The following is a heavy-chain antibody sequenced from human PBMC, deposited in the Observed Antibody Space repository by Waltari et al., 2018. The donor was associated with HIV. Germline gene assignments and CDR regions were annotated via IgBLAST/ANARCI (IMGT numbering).Heavy chain of an antibody. CDR3: ATTHGSGAYDNDFDY. V-gene: IGHV3-7*01. J-gene: IGHJ4*02. Sequence: EVKLEESGGGWVQPGGSLTLTCEASGFTFSFYWLSWVRQAPGKGLEWVDNINQAGTERHYVDSVRGRFTISRDNGKTSLFLQMNSLSVEDTAVYYCATTHGSGAYDNDFDYWGQGTLV. CDR2: INQAGTER. CDR1: GFTFSFYW. D-gene: IGHD3-10*01.